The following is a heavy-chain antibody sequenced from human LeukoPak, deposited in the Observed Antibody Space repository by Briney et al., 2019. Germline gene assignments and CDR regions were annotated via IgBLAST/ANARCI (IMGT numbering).Heavy chain of an antibody. D-gene: IGHD7-27*01. J-gene: IGHJ4*02. CDR1: GYSINSGHY. Sequence: SETLSLTCTVTGYSINSGHYWAWIRQPPGKGLEWIGTIYHSGSTYYNPSLKSRVTISLDTSKNQFSLKLSFVTAADTAVYYCARLGPDYWGQGTLVTVSS. CDR2: IYHSGST. CDR3: ARLGPDY. V-gene: IGHV4-38-2*02.